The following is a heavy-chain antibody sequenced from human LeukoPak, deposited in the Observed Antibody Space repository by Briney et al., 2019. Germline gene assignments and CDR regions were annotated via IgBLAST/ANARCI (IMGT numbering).Heavy chain of an antibody. CDR1: GYTFTSYY. CDR2: INPSGGST. Sequence: GASVKVSCKASGYTFTSYYMHWVRQAPGQGLEWMGIINPSGGSTSYAQKFQGRVTITADKSTSTAYMELSSLRSEDTAVYYCARDSREGGAPDYDFWSGTATHITEYYYYYMDVWGKGTTVTVSS. V-gene: IGHV1-46*01. J-gene: IGHJ6*03. D-gene: IGHD3-3*01. CDR3: ARDSREGGAPDYDFWSGTATHITEYYYYYMDV.